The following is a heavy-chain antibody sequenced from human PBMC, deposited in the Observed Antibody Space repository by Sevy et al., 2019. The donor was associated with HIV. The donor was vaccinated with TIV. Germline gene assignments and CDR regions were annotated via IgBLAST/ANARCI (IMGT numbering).Heavy chain of an antibody. CDR1: GFTFSSYS. V-gene: IGHV3-21*01. CDR3: ARDRKGEYSAYDGAGYFGMDV. Sequence: GGSLRLSCAASGFTFSSYSMNWVRQAPGKGLEWVSSVSSLSNYIYYEDSVKGRFTISRDNTKNSLYLQMNNLRVEDTAVYYCARDRKGEYSAYDGAGYFGMDVWGQGITVTVSS. J-gene: IGHJ6*02. CDR2: VSSLSNYI. D-gene: IGHD5-12*01.